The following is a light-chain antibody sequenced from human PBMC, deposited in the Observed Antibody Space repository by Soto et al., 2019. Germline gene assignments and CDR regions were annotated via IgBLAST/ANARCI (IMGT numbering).Light chain of an antibody. J-gene: IGLJ1*01. CDR3: ISYTGSDTSYV. V-gene: IGLV2-14*01. Sequence: QSALTQPASVYGSPGQSITISCTGTSSDVGSYNYVAWYQQFPGKTPKLMTYEVRNRPSGVSSRFSGSKSGNTASLTISGLQAEDEAEYYCISYTGSDTSYVFGTGTKLTVL. CDR2: EVR. CDR1: SSDVGSYNY.